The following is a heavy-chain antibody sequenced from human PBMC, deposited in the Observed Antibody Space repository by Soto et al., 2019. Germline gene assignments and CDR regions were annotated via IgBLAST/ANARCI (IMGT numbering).Heavy chain of an antibody. CDR3: AVGIFDFWSGYYDY. V-gene: IGHV3-11*01. Sequence: GGSLRLSCAASGFTFSDYYMSWIRPAPGKGLEWVSYISSSGSTIYYADSVKGRFTISRDNAKNSLYLQMNSLRAEDTAVYYCAVGIFDFWSGYYDYWGQGTLVTVSS. D-gene: IGHD3-3*01. CDR1: GFTFSDYY. J-gene: IGHJ4*02. CDR2: ISSSGSTI.